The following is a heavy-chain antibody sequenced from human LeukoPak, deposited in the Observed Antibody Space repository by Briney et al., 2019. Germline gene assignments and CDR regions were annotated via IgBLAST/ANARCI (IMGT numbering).Heavy chain of an antibody. CDR1: GGSFSGYY. J-gene: IGHJ6*03. Sequence: PSETLSLTCAVYGGSFSGYYWSWIRQPPGKGLEWIGEINHSGSTNYNPSLKSRVTISVDTSKNQFSLKLSSVTAADTAVYYCARLKYYYDSSGYRYYYYYMDVWGKGTTVTASS. V-gene: IGHV4-34*01. CDR3: ARLKYYYDSSGYRYYYYYMDV. D-gene: IGHD3-22*01. CDR2: INHSGST.